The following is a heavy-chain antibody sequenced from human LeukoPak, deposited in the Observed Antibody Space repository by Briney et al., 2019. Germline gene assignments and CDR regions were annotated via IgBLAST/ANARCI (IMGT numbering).Heavy chain of an antibody. J-gene: IGHJ4*02. Sequence: PSQTLSLTCAISGDSVSSNSVSWNWIRQSPSSGLEWLGRTYYRSKWYNNYAVSVKSRITINPDTSKNQFSLQLKSVTPEDTAMYYCARISSSSGLFDYWGQGTLVTVSS. CDR2: TYYRSKWYN. V-gene: IGHV6-1*01. CDR3: ARISSSSGLFDY. D-gene: IGHD6-6*01. CDR1: GDSVSSNSVS.